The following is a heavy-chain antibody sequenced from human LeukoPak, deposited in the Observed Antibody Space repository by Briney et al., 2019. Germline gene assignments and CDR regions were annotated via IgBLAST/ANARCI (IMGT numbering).Heavy chain of an antibody. Sequence: GRSLRLSCAASGFTFSSYAMHWVRQAPGKGLEWVAVISYDGSNKYYADSVKGRFTISRDNSKNTLYLQMNSLRAEDTAVYYCARGLSVVVTAIPFDYWGQGTLVTVSS. V-gene: IGHV3-30*04. J-gene: IGHJ4*02. CDR3: ARGLSVVVTAIPFDY. CDR1: GFTFSSYA. CDR2: ISYDGSNK. D-gene: IGHD2-21*02.